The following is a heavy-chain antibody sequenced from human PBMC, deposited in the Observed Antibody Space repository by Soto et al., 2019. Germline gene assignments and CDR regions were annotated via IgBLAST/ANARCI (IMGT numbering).Heavy chain of an antibody. CDR1: GGTFSTYT. CDR3: TRDLYYFDSSAYYGHNWFDP. V-gene: IGHV1-69*13. J-gene: IGHJ5*02. D-gene: IGHD3-22*01. Sequence: ASVKVSCKASGGTFSTYTMSWVRQAPGQGLEWMGGIIPMFGTTTYAEDFQGRVTITADESTSTAYMELTSLRSEDTAVYYCTRDLYYFDSSAYYGHNWFDPWGQGTRVTVSS. CDR2: IIPMFGTT.